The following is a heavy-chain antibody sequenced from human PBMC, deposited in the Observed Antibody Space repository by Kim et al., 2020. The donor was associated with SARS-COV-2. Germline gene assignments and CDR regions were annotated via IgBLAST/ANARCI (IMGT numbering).Heavy chain of an antibody. CDR1: GYSFTTYG. CDR3: AREIAFGYWDS. V-gene: IGHV1-18*01. D-gene: IGHD2-2*03. Sequence: ASVKVSCKASGYSFTTYGITWVRPAPGQGLEWMGWINTYSGNTNYALSFRGRVTMTTDRSTSTGYMELRSLRSDDTAVYYCAREIAFGYWDSWGQGTLVTVSS. CDR2: INTYSGNT. J-gene: IGHJ4*02.